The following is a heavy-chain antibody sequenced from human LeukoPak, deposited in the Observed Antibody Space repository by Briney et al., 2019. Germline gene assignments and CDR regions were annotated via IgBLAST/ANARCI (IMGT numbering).Heavy chain of an antibody. CDR2: MNPNSGNT. CDR1: GYTFTSYD. D-gene: IGHD2-2*01. J-gene: IGHJ5*02. Sequence: ASAKVSCKASGYTFTSYDINWVRQATGQGLEWMGWMNPNSGNTGYAQKFQGRVTMTRNTSISTAYMELSSLRSEDTAVYYCARHTNLCSSTSCYGDNWFDPWGQGTLVTVSS. V-gene: IGHV1-8*01. CDR3: ARHTNLCSSTSCYGDNWFDP.